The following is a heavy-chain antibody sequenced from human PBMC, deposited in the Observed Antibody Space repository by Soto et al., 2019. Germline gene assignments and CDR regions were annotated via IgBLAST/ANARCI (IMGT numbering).Heavy chain of an antibody. CDR3: AGRRYGAY. CDR2: ISAHNGNT. V-gene: IGHV1-18*01. J-gene: IGHJ4*02. CDR1: GYAFTTYG. D-gene: IGHD3-10*01. Sequence: QVHLVQSGAEVKKPGASVKVSCKGSGYAFTTYGITWVRQAPGQGLEWMGWISAHNGNTNYAQKQKGKVTVNRDKATSTAYVELRSLRSDDTAVYYCAGRRYGAYWGQGALVTVSS.